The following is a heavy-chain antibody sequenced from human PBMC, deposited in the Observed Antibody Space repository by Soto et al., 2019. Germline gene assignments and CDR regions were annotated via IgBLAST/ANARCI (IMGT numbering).Heavy chain of an antibody. J-gene: IGHJ1*01. CDR1: GYKFTTYF. CDR2: IHPSGDT. Sequence: QVQLVQSGAELKYPGASVKVACKASGYKFTTYFIHWVRQAPGQGLEWMGMIHPSGDTGYAQKFRGRVTMTIDTSTTTAYMELRNLTSEDTAVYFSVRGYCTTSPCSGDFQFWGQGTLVTVSS. V-gene: IGHV1-46*01. D-gene: IGHD2-15*01. CDR3: VRGYCTTSPCSGDFQF.